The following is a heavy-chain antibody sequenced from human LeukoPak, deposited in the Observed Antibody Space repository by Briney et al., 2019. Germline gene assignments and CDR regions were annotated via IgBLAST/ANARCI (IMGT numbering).Heavy chain of an antibody. V-gene: IGHV1-8*01. CDR1: GYTFTSYD. CDR2: MNPNSGNT. D-gene: IGHD3-3*01. CDR3: ARARSTYYDFWSGYYNNYYGMDV. Sequence: ASVKVSCKASGYTFTSYDINWVRQATGPGLEGMGWMNPNSGNTGYAQKFQGRVTMTRNTSISTAYMELSSLRSEDTAVYYCARARSTYYDFWSGYYNNYYGMDVWGQGTTVTVSS. J-gene: IGHJ6*02.